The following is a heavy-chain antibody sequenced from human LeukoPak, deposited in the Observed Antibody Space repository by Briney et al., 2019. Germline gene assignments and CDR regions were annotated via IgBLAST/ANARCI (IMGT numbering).Heavy chain of an antibody. CDR1: GFIFSSYS. Sequence: GGSLRFSCAASGFIFSSYSMNWVRRAPGKGLEWVSYISGSGATIYYADSVKGRFTISRDNAKNSLYLQMNSLRAEDTAVYYCARDITTTRFPIDYWGQGTLVTVSS. D-gene: IGHD3-22*01. J-gene: IGHJ4*02. CDR2: ISGSGATI. CDR3: ARDITTTRFPIDY. V-gene: IGHV3-48*04.